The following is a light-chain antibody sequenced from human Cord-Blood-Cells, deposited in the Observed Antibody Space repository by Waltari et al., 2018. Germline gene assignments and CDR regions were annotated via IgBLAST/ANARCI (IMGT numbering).Light chain of an antibody. V-gene: IGLV2-23*01. CDR2: EGS. Sequence: QSALTQPASVSGSPGQSHTISCTGTSSDVGSYTLLSWYQQHPGKAPKLMIYEGSKRPSGVSNRFSGSKSGNTASLTISGLQAEDEADYYCCSYAGSSTLVFGGGTKLTVL. CDR1: SSDVGSYTL. CDR3: CSYAGSSTLV. J-gene: IGLJ2*01.